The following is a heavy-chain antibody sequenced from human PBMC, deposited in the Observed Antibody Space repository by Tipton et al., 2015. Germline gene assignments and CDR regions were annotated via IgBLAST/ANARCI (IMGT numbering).Heavy chain of an antibody. CDR2: IQYSGST. CDR3: ACQDYDILTRDYQTVDY. Sequence: TLSLTCSVSSDSISKYYWSWIRQPPGKELEWIGYIQYSGSTNYNPSLKSRVTISVDTSKTQFSLEMRSVTATDTAVYYCACQDYDILTRDYQTVDYWGQGTLVTVSS. D-gene: IGHD3-9*01. J-gene: IGHJ4*02. CDR1: SDSISKYY. V-gene: IGHV4-59*01.